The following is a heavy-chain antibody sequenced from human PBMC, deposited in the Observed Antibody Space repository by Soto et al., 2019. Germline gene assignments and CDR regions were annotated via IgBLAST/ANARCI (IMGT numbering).Heavy chain of an antibody. CDR1: RDTFTSYY. D-gene: IGHD1-26*01. CDR2: INPHGGST. CDR3: ARSSGGNFGIIIEGTNWFAT. Sequence: ASVKVSCKAPRDTFTSYYINWVRQAPGQGLEWMGVINPHGGSTAYAQKFKGRVTLTRDTSASTVYMEVSSLTSEDTAMYYCARSSGGNFGIIIEGTNWFATWGQGTLVTVSS. V-gene: IGHV1-46*01. J-gene: IGHJ5*02.